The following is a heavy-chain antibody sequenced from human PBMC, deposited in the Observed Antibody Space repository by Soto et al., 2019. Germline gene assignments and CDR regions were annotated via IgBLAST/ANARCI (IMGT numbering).Heavy chain of an antibody. V-gene: IGHV2-5*02. CDR1: GFSLSTNGVG. J-gene: IGHJ4*02. CDR3: AHKMMLDLAFDY. D-gene: IGHD1-7*01. Sequence: QITLKESGPTLVKPTQPLTLTCTFSGFSLSTNGVGVGWIRQPPGKALEWLALIYWDDDKRYSPSLKSRLTITKGTSKNQVVLTMSDMDPVDTATYYCAHKMMLDLAFDYWGQGNLVTVSS. CDR2: IYWDDDK.